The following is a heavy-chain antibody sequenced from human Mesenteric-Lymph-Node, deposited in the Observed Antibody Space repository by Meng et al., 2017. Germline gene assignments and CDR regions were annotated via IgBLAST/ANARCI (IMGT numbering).Heavy chain of an antibody. D-gene: IGHD2-21*02. CDR1: GGSLSSRNW. CDR2: IYHSGST. J-gene: IGHJ4*02. V-gene: IGHV4-4*02. Sequence: QGQLQESGPGLVKPSGTLSLTWAVSGGSLSSRNWWSWVRQPPGKGLEWIGEIYHSGSTNYNPSLKSRVTISVDESKNQFSLRLSSVTAADTAVYYCARVGAYCGGDCYHPRWGQGTLVTVSS. CDR3: ARVGAYCGGDCYHPR.